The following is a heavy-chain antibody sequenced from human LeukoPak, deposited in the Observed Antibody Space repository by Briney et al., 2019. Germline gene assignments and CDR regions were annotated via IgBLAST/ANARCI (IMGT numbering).Heavy chain of an antibody. CDR2: ISSSSSYI. CDR3: ARGRGYNGYDAFDI. Sequence: GGSLRLSCAASGFTFSSYSMNWVRQAPGKGLEWVSSISSSSSYIYYADSVKGRFTISRDNAKNSLYLQMNSLRAEDTAVYYCARGRGYNGYDAFDIWGQGTMVTVSS. D-gene: IGHD5-12*01. V-gene: IGHV3-21*01. CDR1: GFTFSSYS. J-gene: IGHJ3*02.